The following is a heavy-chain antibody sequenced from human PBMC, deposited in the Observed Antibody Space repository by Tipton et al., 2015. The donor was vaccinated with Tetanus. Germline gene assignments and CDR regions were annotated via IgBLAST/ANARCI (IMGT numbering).Heavy chain of an antibody. CDR1: SGSISSSNYH. Sequence: TLSLTCIVSSGSISSSNYHWGWIRQPPGKGLEWIGSIHYSGSTYYKPSLKSRVTISVDTSKNQFSLKLSSVAAADTAVYYCARHVHGFGALLTLAATHYYYGMDVWGQGTTVAVSS. V-gene: IGHV4-39*01. J-gene: IGHJ6*02. CDR2: IHYSGST. D-gene: IGHD6-6*01. CDR3: ARHVHGFGALLTLAATHYYYGMDV.